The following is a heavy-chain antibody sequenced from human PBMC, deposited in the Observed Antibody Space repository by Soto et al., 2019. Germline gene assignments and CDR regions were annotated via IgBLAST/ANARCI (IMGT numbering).Heavy chain of an antibody. V-gene: IGHV4-4*02. D-gene: IGHD6-19*01. J-gene: IGHJ4*02. CDR2: IYHSGST. Sequence: QVQLQESGPGLVKPSGTLSLTCAVSGGSISSSNWWSWVRQPPGKGLEWIGEIYHSGSTNYNPSLQSRVTISVDKSKNQFSLKLSSVTAADTAVYYCARDPRGTVAGIFDWGQGTLVTVSS. CDR3: ARDPRGTVAGIFD. CDR1: GGSISSSNW.